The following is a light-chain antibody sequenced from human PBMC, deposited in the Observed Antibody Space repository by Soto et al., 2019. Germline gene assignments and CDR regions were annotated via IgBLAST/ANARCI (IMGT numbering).Light chain of an antibody. CDR3: QQSYSTPVT. CDR1: QDIRIA. Sequence: DIQMTQSPSSLSASVGDRVTITCRASQDIRIALDWFQQKPGKAPKLLISAASSLRSGVPSRFSGSGYETDFSVTISSLQPEDAATYYCQQSYSTPVTFGQGTKLEIK. CDR2: AAS. J-gene: IGKJ2*01. V-gene: IGKV1-39*01.